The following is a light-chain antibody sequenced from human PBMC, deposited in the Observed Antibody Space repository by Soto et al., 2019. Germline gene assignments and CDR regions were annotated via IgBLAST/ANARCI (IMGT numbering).Light chain of an antibody. CDR1: QSISSY. CDR2: DAS. J-gene: IGKJ2*01. Sequence: EIVLTQSPATLSLSPGERATLSCRASQSISSYLAWYQQKKPGQAPRLLIYDASNRATGIPARFSGSGSGTDFTLTISSLEPEDFAVYYCQHYGDSPPYTFGQGTKLEIK. CDR3: QHYGDSPPYT. V-gene: IGKV3-11*01.